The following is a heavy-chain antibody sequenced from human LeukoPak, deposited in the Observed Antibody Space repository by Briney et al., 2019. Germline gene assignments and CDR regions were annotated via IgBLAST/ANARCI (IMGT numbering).Heavy chain of an antibody. V-gene: IGHV3-9*01. CDR3: AKDIGYEAHHYFDY. Sequence: GGSLRLSCAASGFTFDDYAMHWVRQAPGKGLEWVSGISWNSGSIGYADSVKGRFTISRDSAKNSLYLQMNSLRAEDTALYYCAKDIGYEAHHYFDYWGQGTLVTVSS. D-gene: IGHD5-12*01. CDR1: GFTFDDYA. CDR2: ISWNSGSI. J-gene: IGHJ4*02.